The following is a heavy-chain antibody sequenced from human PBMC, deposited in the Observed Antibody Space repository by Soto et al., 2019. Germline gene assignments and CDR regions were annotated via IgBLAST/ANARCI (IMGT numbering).Heavy chain of an antibody. CDR1: GYSFTSHW. CDR2: IDPSDSYT. CDR3: ARRLSGLKEEYNAYYFYGLDV. D-gene: IGHD1-1*01. Sequence: GESLKIPCQGSGYSFTSHWITWVRQTPGKGLEWMGRIDPSDSYTNYSPSFQGRVTISADRSISTAFLQWSSLEASDTAIYYCARRLSGLKEEYNAYYFYGLDVWGQGTTVTVSS. J-gene: IGHJ6*02. V-gene: IGHV5-10-1*01.